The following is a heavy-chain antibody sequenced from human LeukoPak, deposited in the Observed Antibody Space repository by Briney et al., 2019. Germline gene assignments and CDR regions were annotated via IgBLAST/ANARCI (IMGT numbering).Heavy chain of an antibody. CDR3: ARILSTPFDY. J-gene: IGHJ4*02. V-gene: IGHV3-48*03. Sequence: PGGSLRLSCAASGFTFSSYEMNWVRQAPGKGLEWVSYISNSGSTIYYADSVKGRFTISRDNAKNSLYLQMNSLRTEDTAVYYCARILSTPFDYWGQGILVTVSS. CDR2: ISNSGSTI. D-gene: IGHD5/OR15-5a*01. CDR1: GFTFSSYE.